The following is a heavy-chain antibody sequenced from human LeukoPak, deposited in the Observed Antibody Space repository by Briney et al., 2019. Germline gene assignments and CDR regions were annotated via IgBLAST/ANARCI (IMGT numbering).Heavy chain of an antibody. CDR1: GFTFSSCC. V-gene: IGHV3-33*06. CDR3: AKDVGCSSTSCYVGGWFDP. CDR2: IWYDGSNK. J-gene: IGHJ5*02. Sequence: GSLRLSCAASGFTFSSCCMHWVRQAPGKGLEWVAVIWYDGSNKYYADSVKGRFTISRDNSKNTLYLQMNSLRAEDTAVYYCAKDVGCSSTSCYVGGWFDPWGQGTLVTVSS. D-gene: IGHD2-2*01.